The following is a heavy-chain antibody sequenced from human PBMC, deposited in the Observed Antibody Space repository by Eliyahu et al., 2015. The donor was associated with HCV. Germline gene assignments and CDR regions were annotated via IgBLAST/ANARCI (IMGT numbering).Heavy chain of an antibody. CDR2: ISSNGGST. D-gene: IGHD3-22*01. CDR3: ARGYYYDSSGYYSIGNFDY. CDR1: GFTFSSYA. V-gene: IGHV3-64*01. Sequence: EVQLVESGGGLVQPGGSLRLSCAASGFTFSSYAMHWVRQAPGKGLEYVSAISSNGGSTYYANSVKGRFTISRDNSKNTLYLQMGSLRAEDMAVYYCARGYYYDSSGYYSIGNFDYWGQGTLVTVSS. J-gene: IGHJ4*02.